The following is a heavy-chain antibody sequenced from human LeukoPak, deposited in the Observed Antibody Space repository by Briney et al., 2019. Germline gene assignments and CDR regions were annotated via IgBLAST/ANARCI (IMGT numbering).Heavy chain of an antibody. Sequence: GGSLRLSCTASGFIFSNAWMSWVRQAPGKGLEWVSAISGSGGSTYYADSVKGRFTISRDNSKNTLYLQMNSLRAEDTAVYYCAKGTTVVTPGAFDYWGQGTLVTVSS. V-gene: IGHV3-23*01. J-gene: IGHJ4*02. CDR1: GFIFSNAW. D-gene: IGHD4-23*01. CDR3: AKGTTVVTPGAFDY. CDR2: ISGSGGST.